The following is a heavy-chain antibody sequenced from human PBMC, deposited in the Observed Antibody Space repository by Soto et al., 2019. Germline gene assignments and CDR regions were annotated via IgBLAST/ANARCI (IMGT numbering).Heavy chain of an antibody. CDR3: ARQGGWFDP. CDR2: IYYSGGT. Sequence: PSETLSLTCAVSGGSISSGGYYWSWIRQPPGKGLEWIGSIYYSGGTNYKPSLKSRVTISVDTSKNQFSLKLNSVTAADTAVYYCARQGGWFDPWGQGTLVTVSS. D-gene: IGHD1-26*01. J-gene: IGHJ5*02. CDR1: GGSISSGGYY. V-gene: IGHV4-61*08.